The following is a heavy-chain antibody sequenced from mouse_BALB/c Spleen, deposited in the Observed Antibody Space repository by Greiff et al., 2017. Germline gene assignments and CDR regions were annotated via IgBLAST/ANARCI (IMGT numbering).Heavy chain of an antibody. Sequence: EVQLVESGGGLVKPGGSLKLSCAASGFTFSSYAMSWVRQTPEKRLEWVAYISSGGGSTYYPDTVKGRFTISRDNAKNTLYLQMSSLKSEDTAMYYCARHPTMITTKDFDYWGQGTTLTVSS. CDR3: ARHPTMITTKDFDY. CDR2: ISSGGGST. CDR1: GFTFSSYA. D-gene: IGHD2-4*01. V-gene: IGHV5-12-1*01. J-gene: IGHJ2*01.